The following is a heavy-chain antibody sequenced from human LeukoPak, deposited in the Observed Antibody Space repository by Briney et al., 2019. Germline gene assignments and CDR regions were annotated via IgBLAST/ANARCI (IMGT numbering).Heavy chain of an antibody. J-gene: IGHJ4*02. CDR1: GFTFSTYT. V-gene: IGHV3-23*01. CDR2: ISGSGGST. Sequence: GGSLRLSCAASGFTFSTYTIHWVRQAPGKGLEWVSAISGSGGSTYYADSVKGRFTISRDNSKNTLYLQMNSLRAEDTAVYYCAKDSAAAGTSYFDYWGQGTLVTVSS. D-gene: IGHD6-13*01. CDR3: AKDSAAAGTSYFDY.